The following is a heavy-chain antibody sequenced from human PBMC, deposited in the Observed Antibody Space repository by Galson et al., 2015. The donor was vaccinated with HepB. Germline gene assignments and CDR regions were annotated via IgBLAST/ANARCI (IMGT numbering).Heavy chain of an antibody. CDR3: AALSARASSGYYVFDY. J-gene: IGHJ4*02. Sequence: LRLSCADSRFTLSKYSMNWVRQAPGKGLEWVSSISSTSSYIYYADSVKGRFTISRDNAKNSMYLQMNSLRAEDTAVYYCAALSARASSGYYVFDYWGQGTLVTVSS. CDR1: RFTLSKYS. CDR2: ISSTSSYI. V-gene: IGHV3-21*01. D-gene: IGHD3-22*01.